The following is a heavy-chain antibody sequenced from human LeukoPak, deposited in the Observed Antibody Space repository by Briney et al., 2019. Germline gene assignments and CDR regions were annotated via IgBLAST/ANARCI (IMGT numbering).Heavy chain of an antibody. D-gene: IGHD3-3*01. Sequence: SVKVSCKASGGTFSSYAISWVRQAPGQGLEWMGGIIPIFGTANYAQKFQGRVTITADESTSTAYMELSSLRSEDTAVYYCARLIWSGLNWFDPWGQGTLVTVSS. CDR3: ARLIWSGLNWFDP. CDR1: GGTFSSYA. V-gene: IGHV1-69*13. CDR2: IIPIFGTA. J-gene: IGHJ5*02.